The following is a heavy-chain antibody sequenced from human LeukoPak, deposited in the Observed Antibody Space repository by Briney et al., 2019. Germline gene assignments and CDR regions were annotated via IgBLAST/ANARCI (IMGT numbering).Heavy chain of an antibody. CDR2: IKQDGSEK. CDR3: ARETYYYDSSGYEDAFDI. D-gene: IGHD3-22*01. J-gene: IGHJ3*02. CDR1: GFTFSDYY. V-gene: IGHV3-7*01. Sequence: GGSLRLSCAASGFTFSDYYMSWIRQAPGKGLEWVANIKQDGSEKYYVDSVKGRFTISRDNAKNSLYLQMNSLRAEDTAVYYCARETYYYDSSGYEDAFDIWGQGTMVTVSS.